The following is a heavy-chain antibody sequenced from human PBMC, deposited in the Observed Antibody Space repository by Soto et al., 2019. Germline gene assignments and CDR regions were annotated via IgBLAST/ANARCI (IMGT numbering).Heavy chain of an antibody. D-gene: IGHD5-18*01. Sequence: TSETLSLTCTVSGGSISSYYWSWIRQPLGKGLEWIGYIYYSGSTNYNPSLKSRVTISVDTSKNQFSLKLSSVTAADTAVYYCARLSDTAMVLDYWGQGTLVTVSS. CDR2: IYYSGST. V-gene: IGHV4-59*01. CDR3: ARLSDTAMVLDY. J-gene: IGHJ4*02. CDR1: GGSISSYY.